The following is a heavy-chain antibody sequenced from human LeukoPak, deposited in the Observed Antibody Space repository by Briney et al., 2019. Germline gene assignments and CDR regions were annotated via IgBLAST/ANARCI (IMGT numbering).Heavy chain of an antibody. Sequence: PSETLSLTCTVSGFSINTVYYRGWIRPPPGMAPEWIGILFRTGNAYYNSSLKSRVTISGDASKNQFSLTLHPMTAADTAVYYCARARLPHGVTIHYCGWGILVAVSS. J-gene: IGHJ4*02. CDR3: ARARLPHGVTIHY. CDR2: LFRTGNA. V-gene: IGHV4-38-2*02. D-gene: IGHD2-21*02. CDR1: GFSINTVYY.